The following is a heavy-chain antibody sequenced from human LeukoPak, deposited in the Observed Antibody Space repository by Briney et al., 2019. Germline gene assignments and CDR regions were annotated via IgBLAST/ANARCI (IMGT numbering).Heavy chain of an antibody. D-gene: IGHD5-18*01. V-gene: IGHV1-2*02. CDR1: GYTFTGYY. CDR3: ARADTAMARHYYYYGMDV. Sequence: ASVKVSCKASGYTFTGYYMHWVRQAPGQGLEWMGWINPNSGGTNYAQKFQGRVTMTRDTSISTAYMELSRLRSDDTAVYYCARADTAMARHYYYYGMDVWGQGTTVTVSS. J-gene: IGHJ6*02. CDR2: INPNSGGT.